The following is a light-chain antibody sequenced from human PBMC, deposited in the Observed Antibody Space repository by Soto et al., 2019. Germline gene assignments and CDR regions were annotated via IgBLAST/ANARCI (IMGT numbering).Light chain of an antibody. CDR1: SSDVGGYNY. CDR2: EVS. Sequence: QSALTQPASVSGSPGQSITISCTGTSSDVGGYNYVSWYRQHPGKAPKLMIYEVSNRPSGVSNRFSGSKSGNTASLTISGLQAEDEADYYCSSYPSSSTLVVFGGGTKLPVL. CDR3: SSYPSSSTLVV. V-gene: IGLV2-14*01. J-gene: IGLJ2*01.